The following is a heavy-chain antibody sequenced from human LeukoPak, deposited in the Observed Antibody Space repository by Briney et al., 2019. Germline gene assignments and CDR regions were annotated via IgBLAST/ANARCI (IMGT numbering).Heavy chain of an antibody. CDR3: ARAGYYYGSGSIGDY. V-gene: IGHV4-34*01. CDR2: INHSGST. D-gene: IGHD3-10*01. J-gene: IGHJ4*02. Sequence: SETLSLTCAVYGGSFSGYYWSWIRQPPGKGLEGIGEINHSGSTNYNPSLKSRVTISVDTSKNQFSLKLSSVTAADTAVYYCARAGYYYGSGSIGDYWGQGTLVTVSS. CDR1: GGSFSGYY.